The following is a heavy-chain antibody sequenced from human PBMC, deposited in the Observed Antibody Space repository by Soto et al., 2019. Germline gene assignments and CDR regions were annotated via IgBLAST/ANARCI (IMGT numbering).Heavy chain of an antibody. CDR2: IWYDGSNK. CDR1: GFTFSSYG. D-gene: IGHD4-17*01. V-gene: IGHV3-33*01. J-gene: IGHJ4*02. Sequence: QVQLVESGGGVVPPGRSLRLSCAASGFTFSSYGMHWVRQAPGKGLEWVAVIWYDGSNKYYADSVKGRFTISRDNSKNTLYLQMNSLRAEDTAVYYCESTKINYGGNWYYFDYWGQGTLVTVSS. CDR3: ESTKINYGGNWYYFDY.